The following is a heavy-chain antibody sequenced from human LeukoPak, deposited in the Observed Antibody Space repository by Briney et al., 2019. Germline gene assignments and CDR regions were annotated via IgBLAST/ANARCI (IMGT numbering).Heavy chain of an antibody. Sequence: SETLSLTCAVYGGSFSGYYWSWIRQPPGKGLEWIGEINHSGSSNYNPSLKSRVTISVDTSKNQFSLKLSSVTAADTAVYYCARGQIVGATNGAFDIWGQGTMVTVSS. CDR3: ARGQIVGATNGAFDI. CDR2: INHSGSS. D-gene: IGHD1-26*01. V-gene: IGHV4-34*01. CDR1: GGSFSGYY. J-gene: IGHJ3*02.